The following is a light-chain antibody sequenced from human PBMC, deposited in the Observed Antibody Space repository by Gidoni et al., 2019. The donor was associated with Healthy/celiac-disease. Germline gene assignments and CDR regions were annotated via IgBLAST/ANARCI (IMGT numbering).Light chain of an antibody. J-gene: IGKJ3*01. V-gene: IGKV3-20*01. Sequence: EIVLTQSPGTLSLSPGERATLSCRASQSVSSSYLAWYQQKPGQAPRLLIYGASSRATGIPDRFSGGGSGTDFTLTISRLEPEDFAVYNCQQYGSSPGFTFXPXTKVDIK. CDR1: QSVSSSY. CDR2: GAS. CDR3: QQYGSSPGFT.